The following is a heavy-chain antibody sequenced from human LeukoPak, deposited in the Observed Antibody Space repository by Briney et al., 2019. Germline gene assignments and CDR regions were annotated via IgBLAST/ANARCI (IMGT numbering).Heavy chain of an antibody. D-gene: IGHD2/OR15-2a*01. J-gene: IGHJ4*02. CDR1: GFTFTSYA. CDR3: AKDLAFVSY. CDR2: ISASGRNT. Sequence: PGGSLRLSCAASGFTFTSYAMSWVRQAPGKGLEWVSDISASGRNTYYADSVKGRFTISRDNSKNTLYLQMNSLRAEDTAVYYCAKDLAFVSYWGQGTLVTVSS. V-gene: IGHV3-23*01.